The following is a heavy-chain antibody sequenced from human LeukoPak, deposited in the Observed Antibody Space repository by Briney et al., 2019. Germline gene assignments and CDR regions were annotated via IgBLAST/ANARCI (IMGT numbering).Heavy chain of an antibody. CDR2: INPNSGGT. Sequence: ASVKVSCKASGYTFTGYYIHWVRQAPGQGLEWMGRINPNSGGTNYTQKFQGRVTMTRDTSISTAYMELSRLRSDDTAVYYCATDPSGDWFDPWGQGTLVTVSS. CDR1: GYTFTGYY. CDR3: ATDPSGDWFDP. V-gene: IGHV1-2*06. J-gene: IGHJ5*02.